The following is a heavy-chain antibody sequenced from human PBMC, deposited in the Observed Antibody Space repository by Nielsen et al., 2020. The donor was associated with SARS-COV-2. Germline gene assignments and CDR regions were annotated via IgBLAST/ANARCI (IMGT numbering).Heavy chain of an antibody. CDR3: ATLGGYCSSTSCYADIYYYYGMDV. J-gene: IGHJ6*02. Sequence: GGSLRLSCAASGFTFDDYAMHWVRQAPGKGLEWVSGISWNSGSIAYADSVKGRFTISRDNAKNSLYLQMNSLRAEDTALYYCATLGGYCSSTSCYADIYYYYGMDVWGQGTTVTVSS. V-gene: IGHV3-9*01. D-gene: IGHD2-2*01. CDR2: ISWNSGSI. CDR1: GFTFDDYA.